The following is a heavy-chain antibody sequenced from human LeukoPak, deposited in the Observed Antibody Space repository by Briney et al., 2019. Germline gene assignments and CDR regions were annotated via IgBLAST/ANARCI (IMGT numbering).Heavy chain of an antibody. J-gene: IGHJ3*02. D-gene: IGHD4-17*01. CDR3: ARVPPYGDYGPDDAFDI. Sequence: SETLSLTCTVSGGSISSSSYYWGWIRQPPGKGLEWIGSIYYSGSTYYNPSLKSRVTISVDTSKNQFSLKLSSVTAAGTAVYYCARVPPYGDYGPDDAFDIWGQGTMVTVSS. V-gene: IGHV4-39*07. CDR1: GGSISSSSYY. CDR2: IYYSGST.